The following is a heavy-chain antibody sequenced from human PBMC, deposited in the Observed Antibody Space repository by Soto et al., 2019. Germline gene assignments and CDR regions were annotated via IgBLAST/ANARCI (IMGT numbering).Heavy chain of an antibody. CDR3: ARDYADEHWFDP. CDR1: GGSISSGGYY. V-gene: IGHV4-31*03. Sequence: SETLSLTCTVSGGSISSGGYYWSCIRQHPGKGLEWIGYIYYSGSTYYNPSLKSRVTISVDTSKNQFSLKLSSVTAAGTAVYYCARDYADEHWFDPWGQGTLVTVSS. D-gene: IGHD3-16*01. CDR2: IYYSGST. J-gene: IGHJ5*02.